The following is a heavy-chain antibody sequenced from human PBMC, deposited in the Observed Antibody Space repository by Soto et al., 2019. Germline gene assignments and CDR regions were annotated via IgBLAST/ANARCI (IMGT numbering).Heavy chain of an antibody. J-gene: IGHJ4*02. D-gene: IGHD3-10*01. CDR2: IWYDGSNK. V-gene: IGHV3-33*01. CDR3: ARLGGSGGYTVDY. CDR1: GFTFSSYG. Sequence: QVQLVESGGGVVQPGRSLRLSCAASGFTFSSYGMHWVRQAPGKGLEWVALIWYDGSNKYYADSVKGRFTISRDNSKNTLYLQMNSLTAEDTAVYYGARLGGSGGYTVDYWGQGTLVSVSS.